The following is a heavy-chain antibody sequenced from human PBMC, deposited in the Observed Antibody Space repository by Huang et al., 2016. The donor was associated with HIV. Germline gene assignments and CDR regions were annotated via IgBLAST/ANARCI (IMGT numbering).Heavy chain of an antibody. J-gene: IGHJ4*02. Sequence: QVQLVQSGAEVKKPGASVKVSCKASGFTSYGLSWVRQAPGQGLEWMGGIISNNGNTYYTQKLQGRVTITTDPSTITTFMERRSLRSDDTAVYYCAGLGYCSGDICYPDYWGQGTLVTVSA. CDR1: GFTSYG. V-gene: IGHV1-18*01. D-gene: IGHD2-15*01. CDR2: IISNNGNT. CDR3: AGLGYCSGDICYPDY.